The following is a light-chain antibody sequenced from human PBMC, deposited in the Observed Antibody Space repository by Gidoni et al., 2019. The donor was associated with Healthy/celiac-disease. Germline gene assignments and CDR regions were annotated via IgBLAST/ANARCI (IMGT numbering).Light chain of an antibody. Sequence: DIVLTQSPLSLPVPPGEPASISCRSSQSLLHSNGYNYLDWYLQKPGQSPQLLIYLGSNRASGVPDRFSGSGSGTDFTLKISRVEAEDVGVYYCMQALQTPRTFXQXTKVXIK. J-gene: IGKJ1*01. CDR3: MQALQTPRT. CDR2: LGS. CDR1: QSLLHSNGYNY. V-gene: IGKV2-28*01.